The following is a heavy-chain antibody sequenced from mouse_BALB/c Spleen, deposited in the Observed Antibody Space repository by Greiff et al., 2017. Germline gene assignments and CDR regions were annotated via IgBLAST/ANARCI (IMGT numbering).Heavy chain of an antibody. D-gene: IGHD2-14*01. CDR2: IYWDDDK. CDR3: ARSPYERYAMDY. J-gene: IGHJ4*01. V-gene: IGHV8-12*01. Sequence: QVTLKVSGPGILQPSQTLSLTCSFSGFSLSTSGMGVSWIRQPSGKGLEWLAHIYWDDDKRYNPSLKSRLTISKDTSSNQVFLKITSVDTADTATYYCARSPYERYAMDYWGQGTSVTVSS. CDR1: GFSLSTSGMG.